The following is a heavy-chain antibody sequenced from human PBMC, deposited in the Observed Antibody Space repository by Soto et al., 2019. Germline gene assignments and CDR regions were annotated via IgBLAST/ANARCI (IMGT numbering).Heavy chain of an antibody. CDR1: GFTFSGYY. CDR3: ARDYDFWSGYLDY. J-gene: IGHJ4*02. V-gene: IGHV3-11*06. D-gene: IGHD3-3*01. Sequence: GGSLRLSCAASGFTFSGYYMSWIRQAPGKGLEWVSYISSSSSYTNYADSVKGRFTISRDNAKNSLYLQMNSLRAEDTAVYYCARDYDFWSGYLDYWGQGTLVTVSS. CDR2: ISSSSSYT.